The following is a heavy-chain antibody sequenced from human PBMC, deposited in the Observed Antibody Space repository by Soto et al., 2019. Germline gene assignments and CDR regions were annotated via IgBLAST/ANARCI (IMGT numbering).Heavy chain of an antibody. D-gene: IGHD1-1*01. J-gene: IGHJ4*02. CDR3: ARGRWPTPSDY. CDR2: IYYSGST. CDR1: GGYIGSYD. Sequence: SVTMSLTCPVAGGYIGSYDWRWIRQPPGKGLEWIGYIYYSGSTNYNPSLKSRVTISVDTSKNQFSLKLSSVTAADTAVYYCARGRWPTPSDYWGQGTLVTGSS. V-gene: IGHV4-59*01.